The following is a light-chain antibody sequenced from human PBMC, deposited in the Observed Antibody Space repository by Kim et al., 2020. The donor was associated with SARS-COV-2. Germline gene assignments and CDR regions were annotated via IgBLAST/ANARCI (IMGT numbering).Light chain of an antibody. CDR2: TAS. V-gene: IGLV7-43*01. CDR1: TGAVTGGYY. Sequence: PGGTVTLTCASNTGAVTGGYYPNWFQLKPGQAPRSMIHTASGRHSWTPARFSGSLLGGKAALTLSGVQPEDEAEYYCLLYYGGVWVFGGGTQLTVL. J-gene: IGLJ3*02. CDR3: LLYYGGVWV.